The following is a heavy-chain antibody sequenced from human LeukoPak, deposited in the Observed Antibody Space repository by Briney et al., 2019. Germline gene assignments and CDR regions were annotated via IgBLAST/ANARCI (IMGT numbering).Heavy chain of an antibody. V-gene: IGHV4-59*08. Sequence: SETLSLTCTVSGGSISSYYWSWIRQPPGKGLEWIGYIYYSGSTNYNPSLKSRVTISVDTSKNQFSLKLSSVNAADTAVYYCARHPHVDYVWGSYRPYYFDYWGQGTLVTVSS. CDR1: GGSISSYY. J-gene: IGHJ4*02. CDR2: IYYSGST. CDR3: ARHPHVDYVWGSYRPYYFDY. D-gene: IGHD3-16*02.